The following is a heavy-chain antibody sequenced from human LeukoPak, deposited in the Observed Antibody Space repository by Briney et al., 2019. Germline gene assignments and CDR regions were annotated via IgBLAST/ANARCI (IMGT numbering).Heavy chain of an antibody. CDR3: ATSCSSSTCYDS. CDR2: IYPGDSDT. D-gene: IGHD2-15*01. J-gene: IGHJ4*02. CDR1: GYSLTSYW. Sequence: GESLKISCKGSGYSLTSYWIGWLRQMPGKGLAWMGIIYPGDSDTRYSPSFQGQVTMSVDKSISTAYLQWSSLKASDTAMYYCATSCSSSTCYDSWGQGTLVTVSS. V-gene: IGHV5-51*01.